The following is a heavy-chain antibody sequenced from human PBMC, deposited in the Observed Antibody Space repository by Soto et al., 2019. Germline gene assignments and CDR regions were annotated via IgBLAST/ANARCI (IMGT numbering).Heavy chain of an antibody. CDR2: ISDSGGTR. CDR3: ARVPYYYGSGSYYNPDY. Sequence: GGSLRLSCAASGFSFSSFEMVWVRQTPGRGLEWISYISDSGGTRHYADSVKGRFTISRDNAENSLYLQMDNLRDEDTAVYYCARVPYYYGSGSYYNPDYWGQGTLVTVSS. J-gene: IGHJ4*02. V-gene: IGHV3-48*03. D-gene: IGHD3-10*01. CDR1: GFSFSSFE.